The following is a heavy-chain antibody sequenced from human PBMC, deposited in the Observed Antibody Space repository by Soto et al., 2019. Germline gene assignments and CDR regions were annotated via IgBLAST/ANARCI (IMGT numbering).Heavy chain of an antibody. Sequence: SETLSLTCAVYGGSFSGYYWSWIRQPPGKGLEWIGEINHSGSTNYNPSLKSRVTISVDTSKNQFSLKLSSVTAADTAGYYCGRGRYFDWFLHRKNWFDPWGQGTLVTVSS. CDR2: INHSGST. D-gene: IGHD3-9*01. CDR3: GRGRYFDWFLHRKNWFDP. V-gene: IGHV4-34*01. CDR1: GGSFSGYY. J-gene: IGHJ5*02.